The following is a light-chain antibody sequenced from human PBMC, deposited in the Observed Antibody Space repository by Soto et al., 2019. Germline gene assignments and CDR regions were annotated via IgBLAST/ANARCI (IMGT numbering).Light chain of an antibody. CDR3: QQYNSYWGT. J-gene: IGKJ1*01. V-gene: IGKV1-17*01. CDR2: DAS. CDR1: QGIRND. Sequence: DIQMTQSPSSLSASVGDRVTITCRASQGIRNDLGWYQQKQGKAPKLLIYDASSLESGVPSRFSGSGSGTEFTLTISSLQPDDFATYYCQQYNSYWGTFGQGTKVDIK.